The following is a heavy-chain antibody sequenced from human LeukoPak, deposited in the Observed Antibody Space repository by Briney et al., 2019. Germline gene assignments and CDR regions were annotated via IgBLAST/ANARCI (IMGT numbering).Heavy chain of an antibody. CDR3: ARDFNNGGENWFDP. CDR1: GFTFSSYA. D-gene: IGHD2-8*01. J-gene: IGHJ5*02. CDR2: ISYDGSNK. V-gene: IGHV3-30-3*01. Sequence: PGRSLRLSCAASGFTFSSYAMHWVRQAPGKGLEWVAVISYDGSNKYYADSVKGLFTISRDNSKNTLYLQMNSLRAEDTAEYYCARDFNNGGENWFDPWGQGTLVTVSS.